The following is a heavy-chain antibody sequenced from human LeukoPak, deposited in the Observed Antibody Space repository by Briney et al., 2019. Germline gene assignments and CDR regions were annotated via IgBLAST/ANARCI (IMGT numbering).Heavy chain of an antibody. V-gene: IGHV1-58*01. J-gene: IGHJ3*02. Sequence: SVKVSCKASGFTFTSSAVQWVRQARGQRLEWIGWIAVGSGNTNYAQKFQERVTITRDMSTSTAYMELSSLRSEDTAVYYCAAENIEYSSSGYAFDIWGQGTMVTVSS. CDR2: IAVGSGNT. CDR1: GFTFTSSA. CDR3: AAENIEYSSSGYAFDI. D-gene: IGHD6-6*01.